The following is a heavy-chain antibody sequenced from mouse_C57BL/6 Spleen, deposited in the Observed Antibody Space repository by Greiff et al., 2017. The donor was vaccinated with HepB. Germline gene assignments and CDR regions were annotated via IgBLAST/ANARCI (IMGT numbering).Heavy chain of an antibody. J-gene: IGHJ2*01. V-gene: IGHV1-55*01. D-gene: IGHD1-1*01. Sequence: QVQLKQPGAELVKPGASVKMSCKASGYTFTSYWITWVKQRPGQGLEWIGDIYPGSGSTNYNEKFKSKATLTVDTSSSTAYMQLSSLTSEDSAVYYCARSRGSSNYFDYWGQGTTLTVSS. CDR1: GYTFTSYW. CDR2: IYPGSGST. CDR3: ARSRGSSNYFDY.